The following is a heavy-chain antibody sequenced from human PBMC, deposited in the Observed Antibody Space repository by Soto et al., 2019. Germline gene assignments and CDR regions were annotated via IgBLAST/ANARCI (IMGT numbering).Heavy chain of an antibody. CDR3: AKADYSYSWAPGDY. J-gene: IGHJ4*02. Sequence: EVQVLESGGGLVQPGGSLRLSCVISRLTFSYYALNWVRQAPGKGLEWVSSISGSGDTTYYADSVKGRFTISRDNSKNTLYLQMNSLRVEDTALYYCAKADYSYSWAPGDYWGQGTLVTVSS. D-gene: IGHD6-13*01. V-gene: IGHV3-23*01. CDR1: RLTFSYYA. CDR2: ISGSGDTT.